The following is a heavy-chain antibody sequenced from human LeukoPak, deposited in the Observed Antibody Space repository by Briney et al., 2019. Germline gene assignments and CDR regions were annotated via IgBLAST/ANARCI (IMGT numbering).Heavy chain of an antibody. D-gene: IGHD1-26*01. CDR2: ISSSSSYI. Sequence: GGSLRISCAASGFTFSSYSLNWVRQAPGKGLEWVSSISSSSSYIYYADSVKGRFTISRDNAKNSLYLQINSLRAEDTAVYYCARGSPVSGDYWGQGTLVTVSS. CDR1: GFTFSSYS. J-gene: IGHJ4*02. V-gene: IGHV3-21*01. CDR3: ARGSPVSGDY.